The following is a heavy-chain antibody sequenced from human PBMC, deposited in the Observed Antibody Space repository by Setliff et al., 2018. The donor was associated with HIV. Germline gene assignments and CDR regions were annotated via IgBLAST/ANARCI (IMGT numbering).Heavy chain of an antibody. V-gene: IGHV4-39*07. D-gene: IGHD6-13*01. CDR3: ARVPTSSWYVTTQRTKEYFHH. CDR1: GGSIKSSSYY. J-gene: IGHJ1*01. Sequence: SETLSLTCTVSGGSIKSSSYYWGWIRQPPGKGLEWIGSIYYSGNTYHNPSLKSRVTILEDTSRNQFSLRLSSVTAADTAIYYCARVPTSSWYVTTQRTKEYFHHWGQGTLVTVSS. CDR2: IYYSGNT.